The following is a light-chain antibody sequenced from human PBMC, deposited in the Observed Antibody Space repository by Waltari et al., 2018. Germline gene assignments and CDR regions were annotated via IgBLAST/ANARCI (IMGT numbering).Light chain of an antibody. CDR2: RSS. CDR3: QQYYSLPT. Sequence: DIVMPQSPDSLAVSLGERATINCKSSQSVLYRSNNKNSVAWYQQKHGQSPKFLIYRSSTRESGVPHRFSGAGAATDVTLTISSLKAHDVAIYYCQQYYSLPTFGGGTKVEI. V-gene: IGKV4-1*01. CDR1: QSVLYRSNNKNS. J-gene: IGKJ4*01.